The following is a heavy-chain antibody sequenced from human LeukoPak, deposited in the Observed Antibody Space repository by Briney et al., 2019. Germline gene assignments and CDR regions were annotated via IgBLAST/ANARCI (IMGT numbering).Heavy chain of an antibody. CDR1: GFAVSGSY. CDR2: LYSDGST. CDR3: ARGPYWISVVVVAATPGY. V-gene: IGHV3-53*01. Sequence: GGSLRLSCAASGFAVSGSYMSWVRQAPGKGLEWVSILYSDGSTYYADSVKGRFTISRDNSKNTLYLQMSSLRAEDTAVYYCARGPYWISVVVVAATPGYWGQGTLVTVSS. J-gene: IGHJ4*02. D-gene: IGHD2-15*01.